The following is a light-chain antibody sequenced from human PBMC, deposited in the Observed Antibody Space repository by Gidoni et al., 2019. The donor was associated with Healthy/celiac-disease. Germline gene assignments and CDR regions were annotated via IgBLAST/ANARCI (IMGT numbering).Light chain of an antibody. Sequence: EIVTTQSPATLSVSPGERATLSCRASQSVSSNLAWYQQKPGQAPRLLIYDASTRATGIPARFSGSGSGTEFTLTISSLQSEDFAVYYCQQYNNWPPHTFGGGTKVEIK. CDR3: QQYNNWPPHT. CDR2: DAS. J-gene: IGKJ4*01. CDR1: QSVSSN. V-gene: IGKV3-15*01.